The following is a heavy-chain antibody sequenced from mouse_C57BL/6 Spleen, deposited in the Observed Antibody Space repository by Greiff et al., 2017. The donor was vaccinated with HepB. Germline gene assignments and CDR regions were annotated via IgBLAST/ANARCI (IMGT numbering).Heavy chain of an antibody. Sequence: VQLQQSGPGLVQPSQSLSITCTVSGFSLTSYGVHWVRQSPGKGLEWLGVIWRGGSTDYNAAFMSRLSITKDNSKSQVFFKMNSLQADDTAIYYCAKTGIYYGNRYAMDYWGQGTSVTVSS. D-gene: IGHD2-1*01. V-gene: IGHV2-5*01. J-gene: IGHJ4*01. CDR3: AKTGIYYGNRYAMDY. CDR2: IWRGGST. CDR1: GFSLTSYG.